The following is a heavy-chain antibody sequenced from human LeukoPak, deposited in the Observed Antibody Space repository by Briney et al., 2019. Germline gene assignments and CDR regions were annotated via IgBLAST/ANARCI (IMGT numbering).Heavy chain of an antibody. CDR3: ATALGATNIGVY. CDR1: GGTFSSYA. CDR2: IIPIFGTA. Sequence: GASVKVSCKASGGTFSSYAISWVRQAPEQGLEWMGGIIPIFGTANYAQKFQGRVTITADESTSTAYMELSSLRSEDTAVYYCATALGATNIGVYWGQGTLVTVSS. D-gene: IGHD1-26*01. J-gene: IGHJ4*02. V-gene: IGHV1-69*13.